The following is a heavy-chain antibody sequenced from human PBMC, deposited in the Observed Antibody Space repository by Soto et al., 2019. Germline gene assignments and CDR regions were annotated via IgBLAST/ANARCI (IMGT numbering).Heavy chain of an antibody. Sequence: GGSLRLSCAASGFTFSSYGMHWVRQAPGKGLEWVAVIWYDGSNKYYADSVKGRFTISRDNSKNTLYLQMNSLRAEDTAVYYCAREGLQLTLGAFDIWGQGTMVTVSS. CDR3: AREGLQLTLGAFDI. CDR2: IWYDGSNK. J-gene: IGHJ3*02. CDR1: GFTFSSYG. D-gene: IGHD6-13*01. V-gene: IGHV3-33*01.